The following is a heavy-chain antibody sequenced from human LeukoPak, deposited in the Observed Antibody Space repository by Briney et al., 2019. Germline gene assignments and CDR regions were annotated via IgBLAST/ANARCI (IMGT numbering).Heavy chain of an antibody. V-gene: IGHV4-30-4*01. CDR3: ARVTDYYDSSGYDG. Sequence: LTWVRQAPGKGLEWIGYIYYSGSTYYNPSLKSRVTISVDTSKNQFSLKLSSVTAADTAVYYCARVTDYYDSSGYDGWGQGTLVTVSS. D-gene: IGHD3-22*01. CDR2: IYYSGST. J-gene: IGHJ4*02.